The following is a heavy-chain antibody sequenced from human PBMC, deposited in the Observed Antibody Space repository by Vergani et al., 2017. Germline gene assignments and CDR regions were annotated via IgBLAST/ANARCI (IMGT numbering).Heavy chain of an antibody. V-gene: IGHV3-23*04. D-gene: IGHD6-19*01. CDR1: GFTFSSYA. CDR3: ARDLDSSGWRDGYGMDV. J-gene: IGHJ6*02. CDR2: ISGSGGST. Sequence: EVQLVETGGGLIQPGGSLRLSCAASGFTFSSYAMSWVRQAPGKGLEWVSAISGSGGSTYYADSVKGRFTISRDNSKNTLYLQMNSLRAEDTAVYYCARDLDSSGWRDGYGMDVWGQGTTVTVSS.